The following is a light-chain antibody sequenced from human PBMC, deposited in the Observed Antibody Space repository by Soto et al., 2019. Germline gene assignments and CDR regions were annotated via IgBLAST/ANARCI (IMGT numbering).Light chain of an antibody. CDR3: QQYSNWPQT. CDR1: QSVSSSY. V-gene: IGKV3D-15*01. CDR2: GAS. Sequence: EVVMTQSPATLSVSPGEGVTLSCRASQSVSSSYLAWYQQKPGQAPRLLIYGASSRATGIPDRFSGSGSGTEFTLTISSLQSEDFAVYYCQQYSNWPQTFGQGTKVDIK. J-gene: IGKJ1*01.